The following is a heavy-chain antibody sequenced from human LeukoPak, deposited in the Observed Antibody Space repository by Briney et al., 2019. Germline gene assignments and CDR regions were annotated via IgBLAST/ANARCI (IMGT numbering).Heavy chain of an antibody. V-gene: IGHV3-30*02. CDR2: IRSDGNVT. J-gene: IGHJ4*02. CDR3: AKDHGFWSGFLF. D-gene: IGHD3-3*01. CDR1: GFTFGDYA. Sequence: GGSLRLSCTASGFTFGDYAMSWVRQAPGKGLEWVAFIRSDGNVTKYLDSIKGRFTISRDNSKNILYLQLNDVRPDDTAVYFCAKDHGFWSGFLFWGQGTLVTVSS.